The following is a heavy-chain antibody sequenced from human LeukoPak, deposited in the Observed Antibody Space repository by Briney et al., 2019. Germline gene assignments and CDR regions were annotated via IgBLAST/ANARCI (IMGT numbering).Heavy chain of an antibody. V-gene: IGHV3-74*01. D-gene: IGHD3-16*01. CDR3: VRDLILVWTPGDDFDH. CDR1: GFTFSNYW. CDR2: INERATII. Sequence: PGGSLRLSCAASGFTFSNYWMHRVRQAPGKGLEWVSRINERATIISYADSVKGRFTISRENARNTLYLQMNSLTAEDTAVYYCVRDLILVWTPGDDFDHWGQGTLVTVSS. J-gene: IGHJ4*02.